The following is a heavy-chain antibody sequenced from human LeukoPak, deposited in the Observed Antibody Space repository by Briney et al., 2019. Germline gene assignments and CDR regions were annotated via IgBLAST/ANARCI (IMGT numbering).Heavy chain of an antibody. J-gene: IGHJ4*02. CDR3: ARATVPEYSSSWYQDY. CDR1: GYTFTSYG. Sequence: ASVKVSCKASGYTFTSYGINWVRQATGQGLEWMGWMNPNSGNTGYAQKFQGRVTITRNTSISTAYMELSSLRSEDTAVHYCARATVPEYSSSWYQDYWGQGTLVTVSS. D-gene: IGHD6-13*01. V-gene: IGHV1-8*03. CDR2: MNPNSGNT.